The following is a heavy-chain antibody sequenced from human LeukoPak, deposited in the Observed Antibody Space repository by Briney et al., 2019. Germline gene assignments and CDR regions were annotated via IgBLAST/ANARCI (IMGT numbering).Heavy chain of an antibody. CDR3: ARVTVTTLFDH. CDR2: INPKNSGT. CDR1: GGTFSSYA. J-gene: IGHJ4*01. D-gene: IGHD4-17*01. Sequence: ASVKVSCKASGGTFSSYAISWVRQAPGQGLEWMGWINPKNSGTKYAQKFQGWIAMTTDTSTSTAYMELTSLRSNDTAVYYCARVTVTTLFDHWGPEPWSPSSQ. V-gene: IGHV1-2*04.